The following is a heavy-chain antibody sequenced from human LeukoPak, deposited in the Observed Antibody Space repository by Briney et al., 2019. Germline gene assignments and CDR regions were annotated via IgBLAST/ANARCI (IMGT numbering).Heavy chain of an antibody. CDR3: ARGPSSSGYYCRLDY. J-gene: IGHJ4*02. D-gene: IGHD3-22*01. CDR1: GGSFSGYY. Sequence: SETLSLTCAVYGGSFSGYYWSWIRQPPGKGLEWIGEINHSGSTNYNPSLKSRVTISVDTSKNQFSLKLSSVTAADTAVYYRARGPSSSGYYCRLDYWGQGTLVTVSS. CDR2: INHSGST. V-gene: IGHV4-34*01.